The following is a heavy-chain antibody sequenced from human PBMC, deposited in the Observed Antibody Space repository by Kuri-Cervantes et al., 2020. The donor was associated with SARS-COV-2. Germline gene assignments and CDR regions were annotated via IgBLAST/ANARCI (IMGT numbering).Heavy chain of an antibody. V-gene: IGHV1-3*01. J-gene: IGHJ5*02. CDR3: ARSDIVVVPAAIRYNWFDP. CDR2: INAGNGNA. Sequence: ASVKVSCKASGYTFTLSTIHWVRQAPGQGLEWMGWINAGNGNAKYSQKFQGRVTFTRDTSASTAYMELSSLRSEDTAVYCCARSDIVVVPAAIRYNWFDPWGQGTLVTVSS. D-gene: IGHD2-2*01. CDR1: GYTFTLST.